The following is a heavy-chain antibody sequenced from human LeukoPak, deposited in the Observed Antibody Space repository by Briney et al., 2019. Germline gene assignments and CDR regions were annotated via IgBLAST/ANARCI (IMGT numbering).Heavy chain of an antibody. V-gene: IGHV4-4*09. D-gene: IGHD1-1*01. Sequence: SETLSLTCTVSGGSISGFFWSWIRQPPGKGLEWIGYIFPSGGTNYIPSLKSRVTMSVDTSKDQFSLMLTSVTAADTAVYYCARLADTTVANYYLDSWGRGTLVTVSS. CDR2: IFPSGGT. CDR3: ARLADTTVANYYLDS. J-gene: IGHJ4*02. CDR1: GGSISGFF.